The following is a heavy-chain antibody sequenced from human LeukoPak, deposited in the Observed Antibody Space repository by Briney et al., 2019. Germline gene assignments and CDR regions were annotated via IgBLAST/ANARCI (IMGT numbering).Heavy chain of an antibody. Sequence: ASVKVSCKASGYTFSSYYMHWVRQAPGQGLEWVGLINPTGDSTNYAQNFRGRVTMTRDTSTSTVYMDLSSLRSEDTAVYYCARETSGGYFDYWGQGTLVTVSS. CDR3: ARETSGGYFDY. D-gene: IGHD4-23*01. V-gene: IGHV1-46*01. CDR1: GYTFSSYY. J-gene: IGHJ4*02. CDR2: INPTGDST.